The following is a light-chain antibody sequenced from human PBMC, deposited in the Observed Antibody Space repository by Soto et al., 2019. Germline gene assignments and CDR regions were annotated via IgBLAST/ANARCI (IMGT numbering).Light chain of an antibody. CDR1: QSVSSSY. CDR3: QQYDNWPLWT. CDR2: GAS. J-gene: IGKJ1*01. Sequence: EIVLTQSPGTLSLSPGERATLSCRASQSVSSSYLAWYQQKPGQAPRLLIYGASSRATGIPDRFSGSGSGTDFTLTISRLEPEDFAVYYCQQYDNWPLWTFG. V-gene: IGKV3-20*01.